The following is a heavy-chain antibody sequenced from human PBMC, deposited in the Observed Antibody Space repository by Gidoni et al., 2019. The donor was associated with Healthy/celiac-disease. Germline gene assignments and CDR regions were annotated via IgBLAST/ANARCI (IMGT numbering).Heavy chain of an antibody. CDR3: ARVLSCGGDCYSDAFDI. V-gene: IGHV4-61*02. D-gene: IGHD2-21*02. CDR2: IYTSGST. J-gene: IGHJ3*02. Sequence: QVQLQESGPGLVKPSQTLSLTCTVSGGSISSGCYYWSWIRQPAGKGLEWIGRIYTSGSTNYNPSLKSRVTISVDTSKNQFSLKLSSVTAADTAVYYCARVLSCGGDCYSDAFDIWGQGTMVTVSS. CDR1: GGSISSGCYY.